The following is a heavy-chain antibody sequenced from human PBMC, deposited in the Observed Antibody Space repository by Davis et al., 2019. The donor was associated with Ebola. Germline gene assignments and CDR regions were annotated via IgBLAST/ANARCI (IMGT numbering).Heavy chain of an antibody. Sequence: ASVKVSCKTSGYTFTNYGITWVRQAPGQGLEWMGWINPHNGNTNYAQNVQGRVIMTSDTATTTAYMEVGSLRSDDTAVYYCASQLGYCSGGSCYPDYYYYGMDVWGQGTTVTVSS. CDR2: INPHNGNT. V-gene: IGHV1-18*04. CDR3: ASQLGYCSGGSCYPDYYYYGMDV. D-gene: IGHD2-15*01. J-gene: IGHJ6*02. CDR1: GYTFTNYG.